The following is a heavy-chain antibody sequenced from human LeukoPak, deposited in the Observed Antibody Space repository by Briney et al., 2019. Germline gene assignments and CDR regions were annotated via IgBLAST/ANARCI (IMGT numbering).Heavy chain of an antibody. CDR3: ARRYIAAPKRDWFDP. Sequence: GALVKVSCKASGGTFRSYAISWVRQAPGQGLEWMGGFRPIFGTANYAQKFKGRVTITTDESTSTAYMELSSLRSEDTAVYYCARRYIAAPKRDWFDPWGQGTLVTVSS. CDR2: FRPIFGTA. D-gene: IGHD6-6*01. V-gene: IGHV1-69*05. CDR1: GGTFRSYA. J-gene: IGHJ5*02.